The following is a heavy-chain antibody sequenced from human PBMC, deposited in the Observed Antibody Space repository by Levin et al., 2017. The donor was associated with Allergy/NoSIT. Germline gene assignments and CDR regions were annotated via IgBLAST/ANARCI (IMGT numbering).Heavy chain of an antibody. CDR1: GGSISSYY. Sequence: SETLSLTCTVSGGSISSYYWSWIRQPPGKGLEWIGYIYYSGSTNYNPSLKSRVTISVDTSKNQFSLKLSSVTAADTAVYYCARSPGGVVPGNYYYYYMDVWGKGTTVTVSS. CDR2: IYYSGST. J-gene: IGHJ6*03. CDR3: ARSPGGVVPGNYYYYYMDV. V-gene: IGHV4-59*01. D-gene: IGHD2-2*01.